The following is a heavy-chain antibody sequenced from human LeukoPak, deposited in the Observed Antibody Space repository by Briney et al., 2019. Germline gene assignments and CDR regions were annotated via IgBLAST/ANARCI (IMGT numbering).Heavy chain of an antibody. CDR3: AKDVYGSGSYKGLDAFDI. Sequence: GGSPRLSCAASGFTFSDYYMSWIRQAPGKGLEWVSAISGSGGSTYYADSVKGRFTISRDNSKNTLYLQMNSLRAEDTAVYYCAKDVYGSGSYKGLDAFDIWGQGTMVTVSS. V-gene: IGHV3-23*01. CDR2: ISGSGGST. CDR1: GFTFSDYY. D-gene: IGHD3-10*01. J-gene: IGHJ3*02.